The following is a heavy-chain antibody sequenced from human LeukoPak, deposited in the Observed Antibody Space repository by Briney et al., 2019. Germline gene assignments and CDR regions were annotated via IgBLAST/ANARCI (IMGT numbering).Heavy chain of an antibody. Sequence: PSETPSFTAIVSGGSISSISYYWGWIRHPPGKGLEWIGSIYYSGRTYYKPSLKSRVTISVDTSKNQFSLKLSSVTAADTAVYYCASYYDSSGYYHYYFDYWGQGTLVTVSS. D-gene: IGHD3-22*01. CDR2: IYYSGRT. J-gene: IGHJ4*02. CDR3: ASYYDSSGYYHYYFDY. CDR1: GGSISSISYY. V-gene: IGHV4-39*01.